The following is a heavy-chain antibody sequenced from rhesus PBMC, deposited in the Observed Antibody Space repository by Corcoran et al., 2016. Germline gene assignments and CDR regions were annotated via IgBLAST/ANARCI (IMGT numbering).Heavy chain of an antibody. D-gene: IGHD6-43*01. CDR3: AREGGQQLFYGLDS. J-gene: IGHJ6*01. CDR2: INPYNGNT. V-gene: IGHV1S2*01. CDR1: GYTFTDYY. Sequence: QVQLVQSGAEVKKPGSSVKVSCKASGYTFTDYYMHWVRQAPRQGLEWMEWINPYNGNTKYPQKFQARVTMTRDKSTSTAYMELSSLRSEDTAVYYCAREGGQQLFYGLDSWGQGVVVTVSS.